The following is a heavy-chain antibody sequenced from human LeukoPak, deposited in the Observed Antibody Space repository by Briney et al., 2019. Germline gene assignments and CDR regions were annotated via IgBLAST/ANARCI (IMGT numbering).Heavy chain of an antibody. CDR1: GGSISSYY. V-gene: IGHV4-59*01. D-gene: IGHD1-26*01. J-gene: IGHJ6*02. CDR2: IYYSGST. Sequence: SETLSLTCTVSGGSISSYYWSWIWQPPGKGLEWIGYIYYSGSTNYNPSLKSRVTISVDTSKNQFSLKLSSVTAADTAVYYCARDATGSYPYYYYGMDVWGQGTTVTVSS. CDR3: ARDATGSYPYYYYGMDV.